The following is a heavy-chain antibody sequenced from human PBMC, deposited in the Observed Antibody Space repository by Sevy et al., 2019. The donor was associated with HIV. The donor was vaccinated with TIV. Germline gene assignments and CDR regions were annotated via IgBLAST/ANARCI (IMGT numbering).Heavy chain of an antibody. CDR2: ISWNSGSI. V-gene: IGHV3-9*01. J-gene: IGHJ4*02. CDR1: GFTFDDYA. D-gene: IGHD1-1*01. Sequence: GGSLRLSCAASGFTFDDYAMHWVRQAPGKGLEWVSGISWNSGSIGYADSVKGRFTISRDNAKNSLYLQMNSLRAEDTALYYCAKESRGQRWNNWNDFPPFDYWGQGTLVTVSS. CDR3: AKESRGQRWNNWNDFPPFDY.